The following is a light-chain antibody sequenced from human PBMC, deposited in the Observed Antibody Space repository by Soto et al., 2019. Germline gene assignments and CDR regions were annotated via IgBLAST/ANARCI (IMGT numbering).Light chain of an antibody. J-gene: IGKJ1*01. CDR2: DAS. Sequence: EIVMTQSPATLSVTTGERATLSCRASQSVSRNVAWYQQKPGQAPRLLIHDASTRATGISVRFSGSGSGTEFTLTISSLQYEDFAVYYCQQYNNWLWTFGQGTKVEIK. CDR3: QQYNNWLWT. CDR1: QSVSRN. V-gene: IGKV3-15*01.